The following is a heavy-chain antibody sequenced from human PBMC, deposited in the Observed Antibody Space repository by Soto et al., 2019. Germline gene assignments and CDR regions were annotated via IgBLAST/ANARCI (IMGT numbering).Heavy chain of an antibody. CDR3: ATGGPLRARYV. J-gene: IGHJ6*01. CDR2: FDPEDGET. Sequence: AAVKATCKVCGYSLNELLLHSRRPSPGKGHEWMGGFDPEDGETVYAQKFQGRVTMTEDTSTDTANMELSSLTSEDTAVYYCATGGPLRARYVWG. CDR1: GYSLNELL. V-gene: IGHV1-24*01. D-gene: IGHD6-6*01.